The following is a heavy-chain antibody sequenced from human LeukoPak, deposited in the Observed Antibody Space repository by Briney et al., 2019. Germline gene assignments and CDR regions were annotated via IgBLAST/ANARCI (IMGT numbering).Heavy chain of an antibody. CDR2: IDYSGDTT. J-gene: IGHJ4*02. CDR3: ARPGIAAAGTTTPFDY. Sequence: GGSLRLSCTASGFTLSSYEVTWIRQAPGKGLEWVSSIDYSGDTTYYADSVKGRFTISRDNSKSTLFLQLSSLRAEDTAVYYCARPGIAAAGTTTPFDYWGQGTLVTVSS. CDR1: GFTLSSYE. D-gene: IGHD6-13*01. V-gene: IGHV3-23*01.